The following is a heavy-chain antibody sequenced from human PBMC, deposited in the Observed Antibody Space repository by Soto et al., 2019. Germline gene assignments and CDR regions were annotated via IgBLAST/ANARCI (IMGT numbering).Heavy chain of an antibody. CDR2: IYYSGST. CDR1: GGSISSNNH. V-gene: IGHV4-59*01. CDR3: ARVPSSDWSYYFDY. Sequence: SETLSLTCTVSGGSISSNNHWSWIRQPPGKGLEWIGNIYYSGSTNYNPSLKSRVTMSVDPSKNQFSLKLSFVTAADTAVYYCARVPSSDWSYYFDYWGQGTLVTSPQ. D-gene: IGHD6-19*01. J-gene: IGHJ4*02.